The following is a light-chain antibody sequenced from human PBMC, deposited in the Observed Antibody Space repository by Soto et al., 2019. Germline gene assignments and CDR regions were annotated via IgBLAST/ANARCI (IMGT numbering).Light chain of an antibody. Sequence: ESVLTQSPGTLSLSPGERATLSCRASQSVSSNYLAWYQQKPGQAPRLLIYGASTRATGIPDRFSGSGSGTDFTLTISRLEPDDSAVYYCQQYGSSPTWTFGQGTNVEIK. CDR3: QQYGSSPTWT. J-gene: IGKJ1*01. CDR2: GAS. V-gene: IGKV3-20*01. CDR1: QSVSSNY.